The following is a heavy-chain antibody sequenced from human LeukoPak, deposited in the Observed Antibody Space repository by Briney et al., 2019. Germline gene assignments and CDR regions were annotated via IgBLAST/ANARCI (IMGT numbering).Heavy chain of an antibody. J-gene: IGHJ4*01. CDR2: VKGDGRTT. D-gene: IGHD6-13*01. CDR3: ARPTWGSSWLYFDY. CDR1: GLTFSDFW. V-gene: IGHV3-74*01. Sequence: EAGGSLRLYCAASGLTFSDFWMHWVRQPPGKGLVWVALVKGDGRTTIYADSVKGRFTISRDNAKNTLYLQMNSLRAEDTAVYYCARPTWGSSWLYFDYWGQEPWSPSPQ.